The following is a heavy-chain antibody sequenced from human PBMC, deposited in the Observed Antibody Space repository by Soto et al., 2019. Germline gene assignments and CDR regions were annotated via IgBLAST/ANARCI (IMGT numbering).Heavy chain of an antibody. D-gene: IGHD3-10*01. CDR3: ARASQWFASSPYYLDY. CDR1: GYTFTSYG. V-gene: IGHV1-18*01. Sequence: QVQLVQSGAEVKKPGASVKVSCKASGYTFTSYGISWVRQAPGQGLEWMGWISAYNGNTNYAQKLQGRVTMTTDTSTSTDYMELRSLRSDDTAVYYCARASQWFASSPYYLDYWGQGTLVTVSS. J-gene: IGHJ4*02. CDR2: ISAYNGNT.